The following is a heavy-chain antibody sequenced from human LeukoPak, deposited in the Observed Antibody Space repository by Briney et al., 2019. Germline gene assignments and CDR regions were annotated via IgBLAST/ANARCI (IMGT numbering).Heavy chain of an antibody. J-gene: IGHJ6*03. D-gene: IGHD3-3*01. CDR1: RFTFNNYA. Sequence: TGGSLRLSCAASRFTFNNYAMSWVRHAPGKGLVWVSRINTDGSSTSYADSVKGRFTISRDNAKNTLYLQMNSLRAEDTAVYYCAKSAWEATYYNFWSGYYSGYYYMDVWGKGTTVTVSS. CDR2: INTDGSST. CDR3: AKSAWEATYYNFWSGYYSGYYYMDV. V-gene: IGHV3-74*01.